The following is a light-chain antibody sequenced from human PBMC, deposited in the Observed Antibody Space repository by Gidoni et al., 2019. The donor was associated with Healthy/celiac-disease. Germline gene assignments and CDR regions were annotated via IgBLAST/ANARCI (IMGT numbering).Light chain of an antibody. V-gene: IGKV3-15*01. CDR2: GAS. Sequence: EIVMQQSPATLSLSPGERATLSCRASQSVSSNLAWYQQKTGQAPRLLIYGASTSATGIPARFSGSGSGTAFTLTISCLKSEDFAVYHCKQYNDWAPGITFGQGHDWRLN. J-gene: IGKJ5*01. CDR1: QSVSSN. CDR3: KQYNDWAPGIT.